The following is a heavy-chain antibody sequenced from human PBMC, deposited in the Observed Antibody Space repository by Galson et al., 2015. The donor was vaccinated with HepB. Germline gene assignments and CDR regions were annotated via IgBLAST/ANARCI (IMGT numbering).Heavy chain of an antibody. CDR2: ISYDGSNK. CDR1: GFTFSGYA. CDR3: ARDGAWEGYRHYYYYMDV. D-gene: IGHD3-16*02. V-gene: IGHV3-30-3*01. Sequence: SLRLSCAASGFTFSGYAMHWVRQAPGRGLEWVAVISYDGSNKYYADSVKGRITISRDNSKNTLYLQMTSLRAEDTAVYYCARDGAWEGYRHYYYYMDVWGKGTTVTVSS. J-gene: IGHJ6*03.